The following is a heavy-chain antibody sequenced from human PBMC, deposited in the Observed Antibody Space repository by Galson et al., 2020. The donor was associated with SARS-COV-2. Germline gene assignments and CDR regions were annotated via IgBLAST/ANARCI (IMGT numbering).Heavy chain of an antibody. V-gene: IGHV3-23*01. CDR3: AKELAARRPFDH. CDR2: LSASGGNT. J-gene: IGHJ4*02. CDR1: EFTFSSYG. Sequence: AGSLRLSCAASEFTFSSYGMGWVRQPPGKGLEWVSALSASGGNTYYADSVKDRFTISRDNSKNTLFLQMNSLRAEDTAVYYCAKELAARRPFDHWGQGTLVTVSS. D-gene: IGHD6-6*01.